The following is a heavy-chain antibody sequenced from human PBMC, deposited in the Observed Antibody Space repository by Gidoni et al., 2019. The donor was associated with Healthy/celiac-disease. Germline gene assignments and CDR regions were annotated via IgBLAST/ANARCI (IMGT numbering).Heavy chain of an antibody. D-gene: IGHD2-2*02. J-gene: IGHJ5*02. CDR1: GYTFTSYA. CDR3: ARTMGYCSSTSCYRFDWFDP. Sequence: QVQLVQSGAEVKKPGASVKVSCKASGYTFTSYAMTWVRQAPGQRLEWMGWINAGNGNTKYSQKFQGRVTITRDTSASTAYMELSSLRSEDTAVYYCARTMGYCSSTSCYRFDWFDPWGQGTLVTVSS. V-gene: IGHV1-3*01. CDR2: INAGNGNT.